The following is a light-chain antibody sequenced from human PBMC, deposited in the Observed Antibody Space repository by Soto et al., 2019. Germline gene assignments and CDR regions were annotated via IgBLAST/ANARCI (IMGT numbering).Light chain of an antibody. CDR2: QTS. J-gene: IGKJ1*01. CDR3: HQRQSWPRT. CDR1: QYINTR. Sequence: EIVLTQSPATLSSFPGDRVTLSCRASQYINTRLAWYQHRPGQAPRLLICQTSIRAAGIPAMFSASGTGTDFTLTISDVQPEDFAVYYCHQRQSWPRTFGQGTKVDIK. V-gene: IGKV3-11*01.